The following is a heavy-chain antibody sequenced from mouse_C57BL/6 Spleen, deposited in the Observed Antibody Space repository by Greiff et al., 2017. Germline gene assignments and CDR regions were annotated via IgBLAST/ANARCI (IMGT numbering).Heavy chain of an antibody. CDR1: GFSLTSYG. CDR2: IWSGGST. Sequence: VKLQESGPGLVQPSQRLSITCTVSGFSLTSYGVHWVRQSPGKGLEWLGVIWSGGSTDDNAAFISSLSISKDNSKSQVFFKMNSLQADDTAIYYCARAGTLYYAMDYWGQGTSVTVSS. D-gene: IGHD3-3*01. V-gene: IGHV2-2*01. CDR3: ARAGTLYYAMDY. J-gene: IGHJ4*01.